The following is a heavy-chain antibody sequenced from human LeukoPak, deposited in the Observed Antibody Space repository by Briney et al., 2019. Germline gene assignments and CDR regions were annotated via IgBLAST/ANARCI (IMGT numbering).Heavy chain of an antibody. D-gene: IGHD6-19*01. J-gene: IGHJ4*02. CDR1: GFTFSSYA. Sequence: GGSLRLSCAASGFTFSSYAMSWVRQAPGKGLEWVSAITGSGGNTYYADSVKGRFSISRDNSKNTLYLQMNSLRAEDTAVYYCAKTRGWPYYFDYWGQGTLDTVSS. CDR2: ITGSGGNT. V-gene: IGHV3-23*01. CDR3: AKTRGWPYYFDY.